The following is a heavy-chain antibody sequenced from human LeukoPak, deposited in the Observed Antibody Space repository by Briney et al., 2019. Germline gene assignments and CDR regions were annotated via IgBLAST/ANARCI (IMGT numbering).Heavy chain of an antibody. J-gene: IGHJ5*02. CDR1: GFTFSSYA. V-gene: IGHV3-23*01. CDR2: ISGSGGST. D-gene: IGHD6-13*01. Sequence: GGSLRLSCAASGFTFSSYAMSWVRQAPGNGLEWVSAISGSGGSTYYADSVKGRFTTSRDNSKNTLYVQMNSLRAEDTAVYYCAKGWYSSSLFSFDPWGQGTLVTVSS. CDR3: AKGWYSSSLFSFDP.